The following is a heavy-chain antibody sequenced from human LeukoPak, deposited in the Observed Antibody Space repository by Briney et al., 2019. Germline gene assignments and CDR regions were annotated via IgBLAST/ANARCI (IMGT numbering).Heavy chain of an antibody. D-gene: IGHD4-23*01. CDR1: GFTVSSNY. J-gene: IGHJ4*02. V-gene: IGHV3-53*01. Sequence: GGALRLSCAASGFTVSSNYMTWVRQAPGKGLEWGSIIYSGGSTYYADSVKGRFTISRDNSKNTLYLHLNSLRAEDSAVYYCARGGYGGLDYWGQGSLVTVSS. CDR2: IYSGGST. CDR3: ARGGYGGLDY.